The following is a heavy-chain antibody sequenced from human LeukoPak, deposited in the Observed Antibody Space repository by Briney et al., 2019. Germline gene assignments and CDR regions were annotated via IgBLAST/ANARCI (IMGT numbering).Heavy chain of an antibody. CDR2: ISSRSSTI. Sequence: PGGSLRLSCAASGFTFSSYSMNWVRQAPGKGLEWVSYISSRSSTIYYADSVKGRFTISRDNSKNTLYLQMNSLRAEDTAVYYCAKDRWMQQPVDYWGQGTLVTVSS. CDR1: GFTFSSYS. CDR3: AKDRWMQQPVDY. J-gene: IGHJ4*02. D-gene: IGHD6-13*01. V-gene: IGHV3-48*01.